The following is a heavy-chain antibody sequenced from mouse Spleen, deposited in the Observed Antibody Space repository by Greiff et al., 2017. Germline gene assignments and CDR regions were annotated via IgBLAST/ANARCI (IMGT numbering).Heavy chain of an antibody. CDR2: IDPSDSYT. Sequence: VQLQQPGAELVMPGASVKLSCKASGYTFTSYWMHWVKQRPGQGLEWIGEIDPSDSYTNYNQKFKGKATLTVDKSSSTAYMQLSSLTSEDSAVYYCARRDYYGSSNFDVWGTGTTVTVSS. CDR3: ARRDYYGSSNFDV. D-gene: IGHD1-1*01. V-gene: IGHV1-69*01. J-gene: IGHJ1*03. CDR1: GYTFTSYW.